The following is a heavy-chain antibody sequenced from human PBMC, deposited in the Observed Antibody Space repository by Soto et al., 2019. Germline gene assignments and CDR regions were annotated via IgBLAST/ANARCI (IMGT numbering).Heavy chain of an antibody. CDR1: GFTFSSYS. Sequence: EVQLVESGGGLVKPGGSLRLSCAASGFTFSSYSMNWVRQAPGKGLEWVSSISSSSSYIYYADSVKGRFTISRDNAKNSLYLQMTSLRAEDTAVYYCARGAEGSITMIVVAKPGDYYYGMDVWGQGTTVTVSS. CDR3: ARGAEGSITMIVVAKPGDYYYGMDV. J-gene: IGHJ6*02. D-gene: IGHD3-22*01. CDR2: ISSSSSYI. V-gene: IGHV3-21*01.